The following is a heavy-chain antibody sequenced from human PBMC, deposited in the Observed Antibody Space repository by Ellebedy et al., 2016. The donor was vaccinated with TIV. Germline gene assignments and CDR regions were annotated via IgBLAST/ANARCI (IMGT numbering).Heavy chain of an antibody. CDR1: GYTFTGYY. V-gene: IGHV1-2*02. CDR3: ARGLAAGIDY. D-gene: IGHD6-19*01. Sequence: AASVQVSCKASGYTFTGYYMHWVRQAPGQGLEWMGWINPNSGGTNYAQKFQGRVTMTRDTSTSTVYMELSSLRSEDTAVYYCARGLAAGIDYWGQGTLVTVSS. CDR2: INPNSGGT. J-gene: IGHJ4*02.